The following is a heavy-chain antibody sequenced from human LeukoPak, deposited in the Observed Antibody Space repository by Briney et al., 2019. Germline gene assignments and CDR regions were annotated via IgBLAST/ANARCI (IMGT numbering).Heavy chain of an antibody. CDR3: ARDLRIAVAGTYYYYGMDV. V-gene: IGHV3-13*01. CDR1: GFTFSSYD. Sequence: GGSLRLSCAASGFTFSSYDMHWVRQATGKGLDWVSAIGTAGDTYYPGSVKGRFTISRENAKNSLYLQMNSLRAGDTAVYYCARDLRIAVAGTYYYYGMDVWGQGTTVTVSS. D-gene: IGHD6-19*01. J-gene: IGHJ6*02. CDR2: IGTAGDT.